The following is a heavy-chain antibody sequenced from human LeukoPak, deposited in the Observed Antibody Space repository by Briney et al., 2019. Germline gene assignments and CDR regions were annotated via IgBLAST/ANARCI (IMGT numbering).Heavy chain of an antibody. V-gene: IGHV4-34*03. J-gene: IGHJ4*02. D-gene: IGHD3-22*01. CDR2: INHSGST. Sequence: PSETLSLTCAVYGGSFTGYYWSWIRQPPGKGLEWIGEINHSGSTNYNPSLKSRVTISVDTSKNQFSLKLSSVTAADTAVYYCCAKAYDSSGRGVYFDYWGQGTLVTVSS. CDR3: CAKAYDSSGRGVYFDY. CDR1: GGSFTGYY.